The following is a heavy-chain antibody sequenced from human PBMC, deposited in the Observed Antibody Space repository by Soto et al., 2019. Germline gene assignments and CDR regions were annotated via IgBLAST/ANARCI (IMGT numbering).Heavy chain of an antibody. CDR3: AREYWSGWRRLPPDY. CDR2: ISSSSSYI. Sequence: GGSLRLSCAASGFTFSSYSMNWVRQAPGKGLEWVSSISSSSSYIYYADSVKGRFTISRDNAKNSLYLQMNSLRAEDTAVYYCAREYWSGWRRLPPDYWGQRTLVTVSS. D-gene: IGHD2-15*01. J-gene: IGHJ4*02. V-gene: IGHV3-21*01. CDR1: GFTFSSYS.